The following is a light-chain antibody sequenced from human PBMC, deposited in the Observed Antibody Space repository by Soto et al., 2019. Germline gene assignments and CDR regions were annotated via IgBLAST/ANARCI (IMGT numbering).Light chain of an antibody. CDR2: EFS. CDR3: SSYTSSSTRV. J-gene: IGLJ3*02. Sequence: QSVLTQPASVSGSPGQSITISCTGTSSDVGGYNYVSWYQQHPGKAPKLMIYEFSNRPSGVSNRFSGSKSGNTASLTISGLQAEDEADYYCSSYTSSSTRVFGGGTKVTVL. V-gene: IGLV2-14*01. CDR1: SSDVGGYNY.